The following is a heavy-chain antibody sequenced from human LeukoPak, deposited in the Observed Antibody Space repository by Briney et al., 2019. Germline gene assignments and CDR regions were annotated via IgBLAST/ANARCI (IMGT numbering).Heavy chain of an antibody. Sequence: GRSLRLSCAASGIIFSTYGMHWVRQAPGKGLEWVGVISNDGINTYYTDSLKGRFTISRDNSNSSLYLHMNSLRREDTAVYYCAKGRRGSSYVHYFDSWGRGALVTVSS. D-gene: IGHD5-18*01. CDR3: AKGRRGSSYVHYFDS. V-gene: IGHV3-30*18. CDR2: ISNDGINT. CDR1: GIIFSTYG. J-gene: IGHJ4*02.